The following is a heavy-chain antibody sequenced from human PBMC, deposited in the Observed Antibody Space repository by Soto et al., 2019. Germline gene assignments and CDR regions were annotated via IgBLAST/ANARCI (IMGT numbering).Heavy chain of an antibody. Sequence: QVQLVQSGAEVKGPGTSVTLSCQTSGYTFAHYYIHWVRQAPGQGLEYMGIIDPRTGTPGTSTSPQSVQGRLSITSDASTSTVYMELSNLRSDDTATYYCARLSRITFIVDWGQGTLVTVSS. CDR3: ARLSRITFIVD. J-gene: IGHJ4*02. V-gene: IGHV1-46*04. D-gene: IGHD3-16*02. CDR1: GYTFAHYY. CDR2: IDPRTGTPGTS.